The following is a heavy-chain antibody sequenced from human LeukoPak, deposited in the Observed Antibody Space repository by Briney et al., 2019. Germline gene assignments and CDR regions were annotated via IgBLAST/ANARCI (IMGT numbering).Heavy chain of an antibody. D-gene: IGHD3-16*01. CDR3: ARDVGDSNNWFDP. V-gene: IGHV1-2*02. CDR2: INPNSGGT. CDR1: GYTFTDYY. J-gene: IGHJ5*02. Sequence: ASVKVSCKASGYTFTDYYMHWVRQAPGQGVEWLGWINPNSGGTNYTQKFQGRVTMTRDTSISTAYMELSRLRSDDTAVYYCARDVGDSNNWFDPWGQGTLVTVSS.